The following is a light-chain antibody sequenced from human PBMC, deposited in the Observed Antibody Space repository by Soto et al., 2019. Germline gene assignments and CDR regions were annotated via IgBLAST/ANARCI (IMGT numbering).Light chain of an antibody. CDR2: EVS. CDR3: SSYGGSNTYVV. CDR1: SSDVGGYNY. J-gene: IGLJ2*01. Sequence: QSVLTQPPSASGSPGQSVTISCTGTSSDVGGYNYVSWYQQHPGKAPKLMISEVSKRPSGVPDRFSDSKSGNTASLTVSGLQAEDEADYYCSSYGGSNTYVVFGGGTKVTVL. V-gene: IGLV2-8*01.